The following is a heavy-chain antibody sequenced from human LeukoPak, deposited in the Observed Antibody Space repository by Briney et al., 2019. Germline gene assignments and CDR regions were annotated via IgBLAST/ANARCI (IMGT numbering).Heavy chain of an antibody. Sequence: GGSLRLSCAASGFTFSSYSMNWVRQAPGKGLEWVSSISSSSSYIYYTDSVKGRFTISRDNAKNSLYLQMNSLRAEDTAVYYCARDHGGYCSGGSCYAGPFDYWGQGTLVTVSS. CDR3: ARDHGGYCSGGSCYAGPFDY. CDR1: GFTFSSYS. D-gene: IGHD2-15*01. J-gene: IGHJ4*02. V-gene: IGHV3-21*01. CDR2: ISSSSSYI.